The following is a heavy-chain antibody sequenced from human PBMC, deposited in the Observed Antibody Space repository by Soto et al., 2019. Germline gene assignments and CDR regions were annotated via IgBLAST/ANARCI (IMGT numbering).Heavy chain of an antibody. D-gene: IGHD5-18*01. CDR2: ISYDGSNK. V-gene: IGHV3-30-3*01. Sequence: QVQLVESGGGVVQPGRSLRLSCAASGFTFSSYAMHWVRQAPGKGLEWVAVISYDGSNKYYADSVKGRFTISRDNSKNTLYLQMNSLRAEDTAVYYCARAAMVLYYYYGMDVWGQGTTVTVSS. J-gene: IGHJ6*02. CDR1: GFTFSSYA. CDR3: ARAAMVLYYYYGMDV.